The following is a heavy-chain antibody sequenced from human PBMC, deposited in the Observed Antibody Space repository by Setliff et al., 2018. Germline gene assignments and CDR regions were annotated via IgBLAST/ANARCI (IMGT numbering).Heavy chain of an antibody. CDR2: IHHSGST. CDR3: ARLRKAVDGINFPRYMDV. Sequence: SETLSLTCAVYGGSFSSYYWNWIRQPPGKGLEWIGEIHHSGSTKYNPSLKSRVTISVDTSKNQFSLRLSPVTAADTAVYYCARLRKAVDGINFPRYMDVWGKGTTVTVSS. V-gene: IGHV4-34*01. D-gene: IGHD6-19*01. CDR1: GGSFSSYY. J-gene: IGHJ6*04.